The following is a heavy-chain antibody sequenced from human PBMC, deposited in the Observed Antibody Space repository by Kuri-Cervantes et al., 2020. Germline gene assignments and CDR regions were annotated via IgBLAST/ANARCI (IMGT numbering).Heavy chain of an antibody. CDR1: GFTFDDYA. Sequence: GESLKISCAASGFTFDDYAMHWVRQAPGKGLEWVAFIRYDGSNKYYADSVKGRFTISRDNSKNTLYLKMNSLRVEDTAVYYCARDSQHDCYSTNCYAGLVDYWGQGTLVTVSS. CDR2: IRYDGSNK. J-gene: IGHJ4*02. CDR3: ARDSQHDCYSTNCYAGLVDY. D-gene: IGHD2-2*01. V-gene: IGHV3-30*02.